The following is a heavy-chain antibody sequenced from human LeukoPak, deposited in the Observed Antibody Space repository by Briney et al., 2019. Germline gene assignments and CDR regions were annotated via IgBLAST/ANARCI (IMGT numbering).Heavy chain of an antibody. J-gene: IGHJ4*02. V-gene: IGHV3-64*01. CDR3: ARRAFRGHFDY. Sequence: GGSLRLSCAASGFTFSSYAMHWVRQAPGKGLEYVSAISSNGGSTYYANSVKGRFTISRDNSKNTLYLQMGSLRAEDMAVYYCARRAFRGHFDYWGQETLVAVSS. CDR1: GFTFSSYA. CDR2: ISSNGGST. D-gene: IGHD3-10*01.